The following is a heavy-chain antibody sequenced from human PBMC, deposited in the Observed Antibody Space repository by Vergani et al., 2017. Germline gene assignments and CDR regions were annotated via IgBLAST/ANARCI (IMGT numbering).Heavy chain of an antibody. CDR2: ISSSSSTI. CDR1: GFTFSSYS. CDR3: ARDPQRSISSWYGQPFDY. J-gene: IGHJ4*02. V-gene: IGHV3-48*01. D-gene: IGHD6-13*01. Sequence: EVQLVESGGGLVQPGGSLRLSCAASGFTFSSYSMNWVRQAPGKGLEWVSYISSSSSTIYYADSVKGRFTISRDNAKNSLYLQMNSLRAEDTAVYYCARDPQRSISSWYGQPFDYWGQGTLVTVSP.